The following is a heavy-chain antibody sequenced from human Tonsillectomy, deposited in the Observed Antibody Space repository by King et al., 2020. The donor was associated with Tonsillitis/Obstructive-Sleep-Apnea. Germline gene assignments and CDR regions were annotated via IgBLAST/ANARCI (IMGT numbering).Heavy chain of an antibody. D-gene: IGHD1-7*01. V-gene: IGHV1-69*18. CDR3: ARTNWNYVSYRCHHMDV. CDR2: IIPLFGTP. Sequence: VQLVESGAEVKKPGSSVKVSCKASGGTFSSYAISWVRQAPGQGLEWMGRIIPLFGTPNYAQKFQGRVKITADESTSTAYMELSSLRSEDTAVYYCARTNWNYVSYRCHHMDVWGKGTTVTVSS. CDR1: GGTFSSYA. J-gene: IGHJ6*03.